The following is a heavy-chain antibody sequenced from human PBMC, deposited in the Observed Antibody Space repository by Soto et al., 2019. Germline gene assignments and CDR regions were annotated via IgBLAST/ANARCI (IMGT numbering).Heavy chain of an antibody. CDR1: GFTFTRYS. Sequence: EVQLVESGGGLVKPGGSLRLSCAASGFTFTRYSMNWVRQAPGKGLEWVSSISSTTNYIYYGDSMKGRFTISRDNAKNSLYLEMNILRAEDTDVYYFARESEDLTSNFDYWGRGTLVTVSS. V-gene: IGHV3-21*06. CDR3: ARESEDLTSNFDY. CDR2: ISSTTNYI. J-gene: IGHJ4*02.